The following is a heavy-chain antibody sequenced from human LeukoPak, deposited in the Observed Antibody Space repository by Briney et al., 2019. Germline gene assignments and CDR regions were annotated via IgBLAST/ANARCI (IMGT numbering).Heavy chain of an antibody. Sequence: SETLSLTCTVSGGSISSYYWSWIRQPAGKGLEWMGRIYTSGSTNYNPSLKSRVTMSVDTSKNQFSLKLSSVTAADTAVYYCARDPSIAVADWFDPWGQGTLVTVSS. D-gene: IGHD6-19*01. V-gene: IGHV4-4*07. CDR3: ARDPSIAVADWFDP. J-gene: IGHJ5*02. CDR1: GGSISSYY. CDR2: IYTSGST.